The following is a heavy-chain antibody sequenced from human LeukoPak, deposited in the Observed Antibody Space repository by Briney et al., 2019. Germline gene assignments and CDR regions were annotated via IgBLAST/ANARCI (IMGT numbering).Heavy chain of an antibody. J-gene: IGHJ4*02. Sequence: SETLSLTCAVDGGSFSGYYWSWIRQPPGKGLEWIGEINHSGSTNYNPSLKRRVTISVDTCKHPFSLNLTSVTAADTAVYYCAREDLGAETTMDYWGQGTLVTVSS. CDR2: INHSGST. CDR1: GGSFSGYY. V-gene: IGHV4-34*01. CDR3: AREDLGAETTMDY. D-gene: IGHD1-1*01.